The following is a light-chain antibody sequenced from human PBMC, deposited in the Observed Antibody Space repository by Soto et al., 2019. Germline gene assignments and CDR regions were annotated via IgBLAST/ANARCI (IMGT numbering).Light chain of an antibody. CDR1: SSDFGGYTY. V-gene: IGLV2-14*01. J-gene: IGLJ2*01. CDR3: SSYATSSTLDVV. Sequence: QSVLTQPASVSGSPGQSITISCTGTSSDFGGYTYVSWYQQHPGKAPKLIIYDVSNRPSVISYRFSGSESGNTASLTISGLQAEDEADYYCSSYATSSTLDVVFGGGTKLTVL. CDR2: DVS.